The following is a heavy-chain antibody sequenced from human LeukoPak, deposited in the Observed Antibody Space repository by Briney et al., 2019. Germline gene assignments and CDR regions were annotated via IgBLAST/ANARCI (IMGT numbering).Heavy chain of an antibody. J-gene: IGHJ4*02. CDR1: GGSFSGYY. CDR3: ARGRSSGYYHSRPNYFDH. V-gene: IGHV4-34*01. CDR2: INHSGST. Sequence: PSETLSLTCAVYGGSFSGYYWSWIRQPPGKGLEWIGEINHSGSTNYNPSLKSRVTISVDTSKNQFSLKLSSVTAADTAVYYCARGRSSGYYHSRPNYFDHWGQGTLVTVSS. D-gene: IGHD3-22*01.